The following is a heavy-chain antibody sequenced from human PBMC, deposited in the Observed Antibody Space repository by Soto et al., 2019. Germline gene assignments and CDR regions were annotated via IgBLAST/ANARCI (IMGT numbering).Heavy chain of an antibody. CDR3: ARDLDGSGSYYTDY. V-gene: IGHV1-18*01. D-gene: IGHD3-10*01. J-gene: IGHJ4*02. CDR1: GYTFTSAG. CDR2: ISAYNGNT. Sequence: QVQLVQSGAEVKNPGTSVKVSCKTSGYTFTSAGISWVRQAPGQGLEWMGWISAYNGNTKYAQKVHGRVTMTTDTSTSTAYMELRSLTSDDTAVYYCARDLDGSGSYYTDYWGQGTLLTVAA.